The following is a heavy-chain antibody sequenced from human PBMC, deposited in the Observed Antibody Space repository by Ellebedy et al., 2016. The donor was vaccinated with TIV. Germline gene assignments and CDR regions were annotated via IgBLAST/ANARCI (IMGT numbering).Heavy chain of an antibody. D-gene: IGHD2-2*01. V-gene: IGHV4-59*01. CDR1: GGSISSYY. J-gene: IGHJ5*02. Sequence: SETLSLXCTVSGGSISSYYWSWIRQPPGKGLEWIGYIYYSGSTNYNPSLKSRVTISVDTSKNQFSLKLSSVTAADTAVYYCARVLIVVVPAADAGLRKWFNPWGQGTLVTVSS. CDR2: IYYSGST. CDR3: ARVLIVVVPAADAGLRKWFNP.